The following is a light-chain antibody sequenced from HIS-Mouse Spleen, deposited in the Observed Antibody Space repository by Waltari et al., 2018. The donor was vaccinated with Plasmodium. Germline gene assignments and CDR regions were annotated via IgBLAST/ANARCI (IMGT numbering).Light chain of an antibody. J-gene: IGKJ1*01. V-gene: IGKV1-27*01. CDR2: AAA. Sequence: DIQMTQSPSSLSASVGDRVTITCRASQGISNYLAWYQQKPGKVPKLLIYAAATLQSGVPSRFSVSGSGTDFTLTISSLQPEDVATYYCQKYNSAAWTFGQGTKVEIK. CDR3: QKYNSAAWT. CDR1: QGISNY.